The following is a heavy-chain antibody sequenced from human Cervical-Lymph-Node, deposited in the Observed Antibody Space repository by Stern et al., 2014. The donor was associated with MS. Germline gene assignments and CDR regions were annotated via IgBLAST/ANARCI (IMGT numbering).Heavy chain of an antibody. CDR1: GFTFSSYS. V-gene: IGHV3-21*01. CDR2: ISSSSSYI. Sequence: EVQLVESGGGLVKPGGSLRLSCAASGFTFSSYSMNWVRQAPGKGLEWVSSISSSSSYIYYADSVKGRFTISRANAKNSLYLQMNSLRAEDTAVYYCARAEGDWFDPWGQGTLVTVSS. CDR3: ARAEGDWFDP. J-gene: IGHJ5*02.